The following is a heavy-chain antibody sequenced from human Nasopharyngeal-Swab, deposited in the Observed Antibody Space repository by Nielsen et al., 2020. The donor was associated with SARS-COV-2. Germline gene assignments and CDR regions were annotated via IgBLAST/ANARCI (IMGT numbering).Heavy chain of an antibody. Sequence: GESLKISCAASGFTFSSYSMNWVRQAPGKGLEWVSSISSSSSYIYYADSVKGRFTISRDNAKNSLYLQMNSLRAEDTAVYYCARDSSWAFDSWGQGTLVTVSS. CDR1: GFTFSSYS. J-gene: IGHJ4*02. V-gene: IGHV3-21*01. CDR3: ARDSSWAFDS. D-gene: IGHD7-27*01. CDR2: ISSSSSYI.